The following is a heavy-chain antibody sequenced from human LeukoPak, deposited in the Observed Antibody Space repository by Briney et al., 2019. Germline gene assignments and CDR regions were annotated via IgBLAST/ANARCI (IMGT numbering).Heavy chain of an antibody. CDR3: ARDPQEDYYDSSGYYYVGVDY. Sequence: WASVKVSCKASGGTFSSYAISWVRQAPGQGLEWMGRIIPILGIANYAQKFQGRVTITADKSTSTAYMELSSLRSEDTAVYYCARDPQEDYYDSSGYYYVGVDYWGQGTLVTVSS. CDR2: IIPILGIA. D-gene: IGHD3-22*01. CDR1: GGTFSSYA. V-gene: IGHV1-69*04. J-gene: IGHJ4*02.